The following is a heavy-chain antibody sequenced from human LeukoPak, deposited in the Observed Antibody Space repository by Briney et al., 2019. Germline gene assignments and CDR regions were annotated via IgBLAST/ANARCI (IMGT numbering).Heavy chain of an antibody. D-gene: IGHD3-3*01. Sequence: GGSLRLXCAASGFTFSSYGMHWVRQAPGKGLEWVAFIRYDGSNKYYADSVKGRFTISRDSSKNTLYLQMNSLRAEDTAVYYCAKDGSDFWGDYYFDYWGQGTLVTVSS. CDR3: AKDGSDFWGDYYFDY. CDR2: IRYDGSNK. V-gene: IGHV3-30*02. CDR1: GFTFSSYG. J-gene: IGHJ4*02.